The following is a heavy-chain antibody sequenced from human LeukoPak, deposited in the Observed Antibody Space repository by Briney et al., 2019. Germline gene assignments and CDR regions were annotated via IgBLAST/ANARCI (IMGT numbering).Heavy chain of an antibody. D-gene: IGHD5-12*01. CDR3: ARALSRGYSGYDYGLGY. J-gene: IGHJ4*02. CDR2: ISASYGNT. V-gene: IGHV1-18*01. Sequence: ASVKVSCKASGYTFINYGVTWVRQAPGQGLEWMGWISASYGNTNYAQKLQGRVTMTTETSTSTAYMELRSLRSDDTAVYYCARALSRGYSGYDYGLGYWGQGTLVTVSS. CDR1: GYTFINYG.